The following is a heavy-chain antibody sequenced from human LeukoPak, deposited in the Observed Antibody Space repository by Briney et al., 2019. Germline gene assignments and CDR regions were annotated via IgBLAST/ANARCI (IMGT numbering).Heavy chain of an antibody. Sequence: PGGSLRLSCAASGFTFSIYGMSWVRQAPGKGLEWVSAISGSGGSTSYADSVKGRFTISRDNSKNTLSLQMNSLRAEDTAVYYCAKAYCTSTSCSQRTFDYWGQGTLVTVSS. CDR3: AKAYCTSTSCSQRTFDY. CDR1: GFTFSIYG. V-gene: IGHV3-23*01. D-gene: IGHD2-2*01. CDR2: ISGSGGST. J-gene: IGHJ4*02.